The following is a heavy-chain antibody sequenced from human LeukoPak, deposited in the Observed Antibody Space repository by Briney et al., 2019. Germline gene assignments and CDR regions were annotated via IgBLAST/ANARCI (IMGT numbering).Heavy chain of an antibody. CDR1: GFTFSSYA. D-gene: IGHD2-21*02. CDR3: AKPRDSIPNHDWFDP. Sequence: GGSLRLSCAASGFTFSSYAMSWVRQAPGKGLEWVSAISGSGGSTYYADSVKGRFTISRDNSKNTLYQQMNSLRAEDTAVYYCAKPRDSIPNHDWFDPWGQGTLVTVSS. CDR2: ISGSGGST. J-gene: IGHJ5*02. V-gene: IGHV3-23*01.